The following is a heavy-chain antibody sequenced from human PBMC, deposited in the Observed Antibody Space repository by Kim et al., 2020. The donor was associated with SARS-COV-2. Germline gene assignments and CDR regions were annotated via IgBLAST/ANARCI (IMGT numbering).Heavy chain of an antibody. Sequence: ASVKVSCKASGYTFTTHGVSWVRQAPGQGLEWMGWISPYNGNTNYAQKVQDRVTMTTDTSTSTAYMELRNLSSDDTAVYYCAREPDPYSNFDHGIDYWGQGTLVTGSS. CDR2: ISPYNGNT. CDR1: GYTFTTHG. CDR3: AREPDPYSNFDHGIDY. V-gene: IGHV1-18*01. J-gene: IGHJ4*02. D-gene: IGHD4-4*01.